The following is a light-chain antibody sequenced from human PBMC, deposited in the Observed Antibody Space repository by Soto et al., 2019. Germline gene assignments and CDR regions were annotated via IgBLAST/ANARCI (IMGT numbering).Light chain of an antibody. V-gene: IGKV3-20*01. CDR2: GAS. CDR3: QQYGSSPWT. J-gene: IGKJ1*01. CDR1: QSVSSY. Sequence: EIVMTQSTATLCVSPGERATLTCRASQSVSSYLAWYPQKPGQAPRLLIYGASSRATGIPDRFSGSGAGTECTRTISRLEPGDFPVYDCQQYGSSPWTFRQGTKVDIK.